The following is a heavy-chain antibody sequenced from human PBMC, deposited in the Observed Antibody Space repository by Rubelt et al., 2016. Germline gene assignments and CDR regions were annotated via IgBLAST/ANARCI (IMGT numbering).Heavy chain of an antibody. CDR2: INHSGST. D-gene: IGHD4-17*01. Sequence: QVQLQQWGAGLLKPSETLSLTCAVYGGSFSGYYWSWIRQPPGKGLEWIGEINHSGSTNYNPSLKSRVTISVDTSKNQFSLELSSVTAADTAVYYCARGGGYRDYDSMKWFDPWGQGTLVTVSS. J-gene: IGHJ5*02. CDR3: ARGGGYRDYDSMKWFDP. V-gene: IGHV4-34*01. CDR1: GGSFSGYY.